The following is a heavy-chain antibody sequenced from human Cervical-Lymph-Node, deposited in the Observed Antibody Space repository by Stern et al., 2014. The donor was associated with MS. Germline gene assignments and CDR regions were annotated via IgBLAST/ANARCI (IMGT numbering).Heavy chain of an antibody. D-gene: IGHD2-15*01. CDR3: AHSRVKYCRGGTCYSSLFDY. J-gene: IGHJ4*02. Sequence: QVTLKESGPTLVKPTQTVTLTCTLSGFSVTTAGVGVGWIRQPPGKALEWLALIYWDDDKLSNPSLKNRLTITKDTSKTQVVLTMTNVDPVDTATYYCAHSRVKYCRGGTCYSSLFDYWGQGTLVTVSS. CDR1: GFSVTTAGVG. V-gene: IGHV2-5*02. CDR2: IYWDDDK.